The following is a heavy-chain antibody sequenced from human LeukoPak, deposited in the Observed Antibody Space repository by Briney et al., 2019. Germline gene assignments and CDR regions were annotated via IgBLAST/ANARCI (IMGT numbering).Heavy chain of an antibody. D-gene: IGHD5-24*01. CDR2: IYDSGST. V-gene: IGHV4-39*01. CDR3: ARHAVEGKWLQFYHFNF. Sequence: PSETLSLTCTVSGGSIRSSYYYWGWIRQPPGKGLEWIGSIYDSGSTYYNPSLKSRVTISVDTSKNQVSLKLRSVTAADTAVYYRARHAVEGKWLQFYHFNFWGQGSLVTVSS. CDR1: GGSIRSSYYY. J-gene: IGHJ4*02.